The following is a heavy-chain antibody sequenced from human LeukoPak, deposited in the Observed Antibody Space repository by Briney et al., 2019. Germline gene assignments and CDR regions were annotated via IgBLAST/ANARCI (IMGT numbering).Heavy chain of an antibody. CDR1: GFTFSSYS. J-gene: IGHJ4*02. Sequence: GGSLRLSCAASGFTFSSYSMTWVRHAPGKGLEWVSGISWNSGSMGYADSVKGRFTISRDNAKNSLYLQMSSLRAEDTALYYCAKAISWELLYYFDYWGQGTLVTVSS. CDR3: AKAISWELLYYFDY. D-gene: IGHD1-26*01. V-gene: IGHV3-9*01. CDR2: ISWNSGSM.